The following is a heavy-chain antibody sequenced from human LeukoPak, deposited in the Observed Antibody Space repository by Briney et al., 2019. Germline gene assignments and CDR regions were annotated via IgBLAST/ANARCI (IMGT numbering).Heavy chain of an antibody. CDR1: GYSFISYW. D-gene: IGHD5-12*01. Sequence: GESLKISCKGSGYSFISYWIGWVRQMPGKGLEWMGIIYPGDSDTRYSPSFQGQVTISADKSISTAYLQWSSLKASDTAMYYCARQEVATDRNYYYYGMDVWGQGTTVTVSS. CDR2: IYPGDSDT. CDR3: ARQEVATDRNYYYYGMDV. J-gene: IGHJ6*02. V-gene: IGHV5-51*01.